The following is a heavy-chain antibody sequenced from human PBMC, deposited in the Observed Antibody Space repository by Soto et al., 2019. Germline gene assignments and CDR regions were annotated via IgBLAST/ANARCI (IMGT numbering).Heavy chain of an antibody. CDR2: IYYSGST. V-gene: IGHV4-59*01. Sequence: PSEPLSPTSTGSGGAISSYSWSWMRQPPGKGLEWIGYIYYSGSTNYNPSLKSRVTISVDTSKNQFSLKLSSVTAADTAVYYCARVRSYDSSGYYLDAFDIWGQGTMVT. CDR1: GGAISSYS. CDR3: ARVRSYDSSGYYLDAFDI. J-gene: IGHJ3*02. D-gene: IGHD3-22*01.